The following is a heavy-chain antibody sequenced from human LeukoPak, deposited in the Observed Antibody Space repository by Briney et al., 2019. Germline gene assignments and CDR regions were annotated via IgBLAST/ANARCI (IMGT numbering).Heavy chain of an antibody. D-gene: IGHD3-9*01. CDR1: GGSISSYY. Sequence: SETLSLTCTVSGGSISSYYWSWIRQPPGKGLEWIGYIYYSGSTNYNPSLKSRVTISVDTSKNQFSLKLSSVTAADTAVYYCARTQLRYFDWLPRDPYDYYGMDVWGQGTTVTVSS. V-gene: IGHV4-59*08. CDR3: ARTQLRYFDWLPRDPYDYYGMDV. J-gene: IGHJ6*02. CDR2: IYYSGST.